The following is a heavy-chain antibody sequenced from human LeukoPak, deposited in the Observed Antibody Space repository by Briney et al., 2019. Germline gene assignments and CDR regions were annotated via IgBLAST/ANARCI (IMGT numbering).Heavy chain of an antibody. CDR1: GGSISSDY. V-gene: IGHV4-59*07. Sequence: PSDTLSLTCRVSGGSISSDYWSWIRQPPGKGLEWIGCIYYSGITKYNPSLKSRVTISVDTSKNQLSLRLSSVTAADTAVYYCARWRTHPGAFDIWGQGTMVTVSS. D-gene: IGHD3-3*01. J-gene: IGHJ3*02. CDR2: IYYSGIT. CDR3: ARWRTHPGAFDI.